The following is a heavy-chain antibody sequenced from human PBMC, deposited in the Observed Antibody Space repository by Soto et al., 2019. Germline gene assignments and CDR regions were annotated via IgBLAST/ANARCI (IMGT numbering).Heavy chain of an antibody. D-gene: IGHD3-22*01. CDR3: ARPGDYYDSGWAWFDP. CDR1: GYTFTSYG. J-gene: IGHJ5*02. Sequence: ASVKVSCKASGYTFTSYGISWVRQAPGQGLEWMGWISAYNGNTNYAQKLQGRVTMTIDTSTSTAYMELRSLRSDDTAVYYCARPGDYYDSGWAWFDPWGQGTLVTVSS. CDR2: ISAYNGNT. V-gene: IGHV1-18*01.